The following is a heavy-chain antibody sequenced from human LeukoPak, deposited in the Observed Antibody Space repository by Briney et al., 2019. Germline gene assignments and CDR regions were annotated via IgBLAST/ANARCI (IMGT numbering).Heavy chain of an antibody. Sequence: GGSLRLSCAASGFTFSNAWMNWVRQAPGKGLEWVSYISSGSNTIYYADSVKGRFTISRDNAKNSLYLQMNSLRAEDTAVYYCAREYSSSSGRSFDYWGQGTLVTVSS. V-gene: IGHV3-48*01. CDR3: AREYSSSSGRSFDY. CDR2: ISSGSNTI. J-gene: IGHJ4*02. CDR1: GFTFSNAW. D-gene: IGHD6-6*01.